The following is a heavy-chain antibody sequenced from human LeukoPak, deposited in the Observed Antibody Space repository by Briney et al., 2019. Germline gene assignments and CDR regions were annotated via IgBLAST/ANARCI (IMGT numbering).Heavy chain of an antibody. Sequence: GGSLRLSCAASGFTFSSYAMSWVRQAPGKGPEWVSTISGSGGSTYYADSVKGRFTMSRDNSKNTLYLQMNSLRAEATAVYYCAKDLSVDYNSGWYMDCWGQGTLVTVSS. V-gene: IGHV3-23*01. CDR1: GFTFSSYA. D-gene: IGHD6-19*01. CDR2: ISGSGGST. CDR3: AKDLSVDYNSGWYMDC. J-gene: IGHJ4*02.